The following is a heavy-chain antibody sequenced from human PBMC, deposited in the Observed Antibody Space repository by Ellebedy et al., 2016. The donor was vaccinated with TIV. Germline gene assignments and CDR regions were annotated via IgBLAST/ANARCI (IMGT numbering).Heavy chain of an antibody. V-gene: IGHV1-8*02. CDR3: AVLIGDP. J-gene: IGHJ5*02. Sequence: AASVKVSCKASGYTFTSYAMHWVRQAPGQGLEWMGWMNPNSGNTGYAQKFQGRVTMTRNTSISTAYMELSSLRSEDTAVYYCAVLIGDPWGQGTLVTVSS. CDR2: MNPNSGNT. CDR1: GYTFTSYA.